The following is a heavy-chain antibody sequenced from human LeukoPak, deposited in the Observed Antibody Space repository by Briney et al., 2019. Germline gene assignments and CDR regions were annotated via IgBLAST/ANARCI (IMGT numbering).Heavy chain of an antibody. Sequence: GGSLRLSCAASGFTFSSYAMSWVRQAPGKGLEWVSAISGSGGNTYYADSVKGRFTISRDNSKNTLYLQMNSLRAEDTAVYYCAKDRIVLMVYAILDYWGQGTLVTVSS. J-gene: IGHJ4*02. CDR3: AKDRIVLMVYAILDY. D-gene: IGHD2-8*01. CDR2: ISGSGGNT. V-gene: IGHV3-23*01. CDR1: GFTFSSYA.